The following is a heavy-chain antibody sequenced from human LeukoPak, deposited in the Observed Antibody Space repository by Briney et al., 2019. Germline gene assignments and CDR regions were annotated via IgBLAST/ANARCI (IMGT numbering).Heavy chain of an antibody. CDR2: IYYRGST. D-gene: IGHD4-23*01. CDR3: ARGRGVVTIFDY. Sequence: SETLSLTCTVSGGSISSYYWSWVRQPPGKGLEWIGYIYYRGSTNYNPSLKSRVTISVDTSKNQFSLKLSSVTAADTAVYYCARGRGVVTIFDYWGQGTLVTVSS. V-gene: IGHV4-59*01. CDR1: GGSISSYY. J-gene: IGHJ4*02.